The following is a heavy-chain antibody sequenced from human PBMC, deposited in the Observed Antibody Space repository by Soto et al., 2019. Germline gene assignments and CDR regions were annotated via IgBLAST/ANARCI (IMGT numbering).Heavy chain of an antibody. CDR2: INHSGST. J-gene: IGHJ4*02. V-gene: IGHV4-34*01. Sequence: SETLSLTCAVYGGSFSGYCWSWIRQPPGKGLEWIGEINHSGSTNYNPSLKSRVTISVDTSKNQFSLKLSSVTAADTAVYYCTRNFKHVVVTAIPPYYFDYWGQGTLVTVSS. D-gene: IGHD2-21*02. CDR3: TRNFKHVVVTAIPPYYFDY. CDR1: GGSFSGYC.